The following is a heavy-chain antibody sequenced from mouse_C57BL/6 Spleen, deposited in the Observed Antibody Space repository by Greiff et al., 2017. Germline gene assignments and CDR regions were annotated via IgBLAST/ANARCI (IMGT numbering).Heavy chain of an antibody. CDR2: IYPGDGDT. CDR3: ARFGSSSYYFDY. J-gene: IGHJ2*01. CDR1: GYAFSSSW. V-gene: IGHV1-82*01. D-gene: IGHD1-1*01. Sequence: QVQLMESGPELVKPGASVKISCKASGYAFSSSWMTWVKQRPGKGLEWIGRIYPGDGDTNSNGELKGRATLSADKASITACMQLSSLPSEDSAVYFCARFGSSSYYFDYWGQGTTLTVSS.